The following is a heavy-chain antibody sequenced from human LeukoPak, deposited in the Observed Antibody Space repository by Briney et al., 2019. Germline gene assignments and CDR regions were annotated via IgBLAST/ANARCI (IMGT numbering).Heavy chain of an antibody. Sequence: ASVKVSCKASGYTFTGYYVHWVRQAPGQGLEWMGWINPNSGGTNYAQKFQGWVTMTRDTSISTAYMELSRLRSDDTAVYYCARDRGFYYGSGSYPSAFDIWGQGTMVTVSS. D-gene: IGHD3-10*01. CDR2: INPNSGGT. V-gene: IGHV1-2*04. CDR1: GYTFTGYY. CDR3: ARDRGFYYGSGSYPSAFDI. J-gene: IGHJ3*02.